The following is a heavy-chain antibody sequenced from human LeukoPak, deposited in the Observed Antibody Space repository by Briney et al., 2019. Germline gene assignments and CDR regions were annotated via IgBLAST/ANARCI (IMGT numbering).Heavy chain of an antibody. CDR2: ISGSGGST. D-gene: IGHD2-2*02. Sequence: GGSLRLSCAPSGFTFSSYAMSWVRQAPGKGLEWVSAISGSGGSTYYADSVKGRFTISRDNSKNTLYLQMNSLRAEDTAVYYCAKDRIVVVPAAIPFDYWGQGTLVTVSS. J-gene: IGHJ4*02. V-gene: IGHV3-23*01. CDR1: GFTFSSYA. CDR3: AKDRIVVVPAAIPFDY.